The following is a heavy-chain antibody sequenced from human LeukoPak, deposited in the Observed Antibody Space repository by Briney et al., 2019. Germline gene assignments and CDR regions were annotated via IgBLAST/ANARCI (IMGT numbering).Heavy chain of an antibody. J-gene: IGHJ6*02. Sequence: PSQTLSLTCTVSGGSISSGGYYWRWIRQHPGKVLEWIGYIYYSGSTYYNPSLKSRVTISVDTSKTQYYVRMSSETATDTAVYYCATQLGRGRHVMDVWGQGTTVTVSS. D-gene: IGHD5-18*01. CDR1: GGSISSGGYY. CDR2: IYYSGST. CDR3: ATQLGRGRHVMDV. V-gene: IGHV4-31*03.